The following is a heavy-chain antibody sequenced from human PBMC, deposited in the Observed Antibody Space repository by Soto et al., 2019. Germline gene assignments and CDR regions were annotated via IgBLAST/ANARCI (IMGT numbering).Heavy chain of an antibody. J-gene: IGHJ3*02. CDR1: GYTFTSYA. CDR2: INAGNGNT. Sequence: ASVKVSCKASGYTFTSYAMHWVRQAPGQRLEWMGWINAGNGNTKYPQKFQGRVTITRDTSASTAYMELSSLRSEDTAVYYCARTVTTAYRNAFDIWGQGTMVTVSS. D-gene: IGHD4-17*01. V-gene: IGHV1-3*01. CDR3: ARTVTTAYRNAFDI.